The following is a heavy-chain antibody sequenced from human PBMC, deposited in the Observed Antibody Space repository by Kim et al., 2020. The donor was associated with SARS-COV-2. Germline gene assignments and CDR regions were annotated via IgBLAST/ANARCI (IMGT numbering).Heavy chain of an antibody. Sequence: ASVKVSCKVSGYTLTELSMHWVRQAPGKGLEWMGGFDPEDGETIYAQKFQGRVTMTEDTSTDTAYMELSSLRSEDMAVYYCATHGIVGAKRHFDYWGQGTLVTVSS. CDR1: GYTLTELS. J-gene: IGHJ4*02. CDR2: FDPEDGET. CDR3: ATHGIVGAKRHFDY. V-gene: IGHV1-24*01. D-gene: IGHD1-26*01.